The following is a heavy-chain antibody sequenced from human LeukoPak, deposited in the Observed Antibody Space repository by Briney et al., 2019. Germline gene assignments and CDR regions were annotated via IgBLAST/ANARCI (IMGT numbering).Heavy chain of an antibody. CDR2: ITWNSGNI. Sequence: GGSLRLSCAASGFTFDNYAMHWVRQAPGKGLEWVSGITWNSGNIVYADSVRGRFTISRDNAKNSLYLQMNSLRAEDTALYYCAKELSYYYGMDVWGQGTTVTVSS. CDR1: GFTFDNYA. V-gene: IGHV3-9*01. CDR3: AKELSYYYGMDV. J-gene: IGHJ6*02.